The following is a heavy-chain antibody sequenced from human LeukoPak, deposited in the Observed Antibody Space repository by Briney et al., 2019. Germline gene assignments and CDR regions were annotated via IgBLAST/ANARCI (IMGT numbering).Heavy chain of an antibody. CDR3: TRGSVEHIVVVPADNWFDP. Sequence: SETLSLTCTISGGSITSYYGSWIWHPPAQGLERDGHVYYKVTTNYTPSLNSRVTISVDTFQNQFSLKLSSVTAADPAVYYCTRGSVEHIVVVPADNWFDPWGQGTLVTVSS. J-gene: IGHJ5*02. CDR2: VYYKVTT. D-gene: IGHD2-2*01. CDR1: GGSITSYY. V-gene: IGHV4-59*12.